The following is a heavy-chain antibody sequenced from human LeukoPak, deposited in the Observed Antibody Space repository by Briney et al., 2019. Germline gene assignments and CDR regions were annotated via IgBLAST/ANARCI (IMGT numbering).Heavy chain of an antibody. V-gene: IGHV1-2*02. CDR3: ARPDCGGDGRLIQY. Sequence: ASVKVSCKASGYTFTGYYMHWVRQSPGQGLEWMGRINPNSGDTDYAQKFQGRVTMTRDTSINTAYMELSSLRSDDTAVYYCARPDCGGDGRLIQYWGQGTLVTVSS. CDR1: GYTFTGYY. CDR2: INPNSGDT. J-gene: IGHJ1*01. D-gene: IGHD2-21*01.